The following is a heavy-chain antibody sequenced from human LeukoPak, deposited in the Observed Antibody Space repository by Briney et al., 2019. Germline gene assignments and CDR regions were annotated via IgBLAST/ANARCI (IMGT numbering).Heavy chain of an antibody. J-gene: IGHJ4*02. Sequence: GGSLRLSCAASGFTFSSYGMHWVRQAPGKGLEWVAVIWYDGSNKYYADSVKGRFTISRDNSKNTLYLQMNSLRAEDTAVYYCARDQSHYDILTGYYLSYYFAYWGQGTRVTVSS. CDR2: IWYDGSNK. D-gene: IGHD3-9*01. V-gene: IGHV3-33*01. CDR3: ARDQSHYDILTGYYLSYYFAY. CDR1: GFTFSSYG.